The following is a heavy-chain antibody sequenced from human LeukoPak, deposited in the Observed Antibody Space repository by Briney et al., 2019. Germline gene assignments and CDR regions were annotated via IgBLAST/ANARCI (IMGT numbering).Heavy chain of an antibody. Sequence: GESLKIFCKGSGYTFTTYWIGWVRQMPGKGLEWMGIIYPGDSDTRYSPSFEGQVTISVDKSINTAYLQWSSLKASDTAMYYCARRRGCSGGSCPVDYWGQGTLVTVSS. D-gene: IGHD2-15*01. CDR2: IYPGDSDT. CDR3: ARRRGCSGGSCPVDY. V-gene: IGHV5-51*01. CDR1: GYTFTTYW. J-gene: IGHJ4*02.